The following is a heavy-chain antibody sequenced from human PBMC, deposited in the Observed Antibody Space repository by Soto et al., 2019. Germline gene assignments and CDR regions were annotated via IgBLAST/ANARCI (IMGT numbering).Heavy chain of an antibody. CDR1: GYSFTSYL. CDR2: INPSDGST. J-gene: IGHJ4*02. V-gene: IGHV1-46*01. Sequence: ASVKVSCKASGYSFTSYLMHWVRQAPGQGLDWMGLINPSDGSTTYSQKVQGRITMTRDTFTSTVYMELSSLRSEDTALYFCAFSGYDSDFSRYFDHWGQGTPVTVSS. D-gene: IGHD5-12*01. CDR3: AFSGYDSDFSRYFDH.